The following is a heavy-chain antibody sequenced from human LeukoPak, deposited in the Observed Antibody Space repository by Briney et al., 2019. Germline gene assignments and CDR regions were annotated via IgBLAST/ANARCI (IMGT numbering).Heavy chain of an antibody. V-gene: IGHV4-61*02. CDR3: ARENSGSYWDYFDY. D-gene: IGHD1-26*01. CDR2: IYTSGST. CDR1: GGSISSGSYY. J-gene: IGHJ4*02. Sequence: PSETLSLTCTVSGGSISSGSYYWSWIRQPAGKGLEWIGRIYTSGSTNYNPSLKSRVTISVDTSKNQFSLKLSSVTAADTAVYYCARENSGSYWDYFDYWGQGTLVTVSS.